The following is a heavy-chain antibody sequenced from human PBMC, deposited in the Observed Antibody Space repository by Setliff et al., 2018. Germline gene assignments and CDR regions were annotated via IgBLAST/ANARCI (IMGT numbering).Heavy chain of an antibody. V-gene: IGHV1-2*02. CDR2: ISPHSGDT. D-gene: IGHD1-26*01. J-gene: IGHJ4*02. CDR3: ARSGSFGMRYWFDY. CDR1: GNSFTVFY. Sequence: ASVKVSCKSSGNSFTVFYLHWVRQAPGHGLEWMGWISPHSGDTHYAQKFQSRVRMTRDTSTYAAYLELSDLTSDDTAMYYCARSGSFGMRYWFDYWGQGAQVTVS.